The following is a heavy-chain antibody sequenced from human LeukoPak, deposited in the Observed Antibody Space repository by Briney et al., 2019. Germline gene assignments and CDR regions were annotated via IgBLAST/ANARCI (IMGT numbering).Heavy chain of an antibody. CDR1: GGTFSSYA. D-gene: IGHD3-10*01. CDR3: ARGRVLLWFGELFYYYYYMDV. J-gene: IGHJ6*03. V-gene: IGHV1-69*05. CDR2: IIPIFGTA. Sequence: SVKVSCKASGGTFSSYAISWVRQAPGQGLEWMGGIIPIFGTANYAQKFQGRVTITRNTSISTAYMELSSLRSEDTAVYYCARGRVLLWFGELFYYYYYMDVWGKGTTVTVSS.